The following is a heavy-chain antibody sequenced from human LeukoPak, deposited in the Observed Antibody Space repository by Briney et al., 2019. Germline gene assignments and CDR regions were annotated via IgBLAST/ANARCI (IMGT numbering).Heavy chain of an antibody. V-gene: IGHV4-39*01. D-gene: IGHD6-13*01. CDR2: VFYSGRT. J-gene: IGHJ5*02. Sequence: WVRQPPGKGLEWIGSVFYSGRTYYNPSLKSRVTISVDTSKNQFSLKLRSVTAADTAVYYCASPGYTSTTSFDPWGQGTLVTVSS. CDR3: ASPGYTSTTSFDP.